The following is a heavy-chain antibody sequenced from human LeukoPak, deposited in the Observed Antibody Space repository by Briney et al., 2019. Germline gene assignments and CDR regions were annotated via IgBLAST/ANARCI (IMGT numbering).Heavy chain of an antibody. CDR1: GFTFSNYN. CDR2: ISSSRSTI. J-gene: IGHJ5*02. V-gene: IGHV3-48*02. D-gene: IGHD6-25*01. CDR3: ARDPGAAAGNLWS. Sequence: PGGSLRLSCAASGFTFSNYNMNWVRQAPGKGLEWVSYISSSRSTIYYADSVKGRFTISRDNAKNSLYVQMNSLRDEDTALYYCARDPGAAAGNLWSWGQGTLVTVSS.